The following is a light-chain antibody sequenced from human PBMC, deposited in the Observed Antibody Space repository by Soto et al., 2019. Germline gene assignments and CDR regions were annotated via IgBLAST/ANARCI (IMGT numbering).Light chain of an antibody. V-gene: IGKV3-20*01. CDR2: GAS. Sequence: EIVLTQSPGTLSLSPGERATLSCRASQSVSSSYLAWYQQKPGQAPRLLIYGASSRATGIPDRFSGRGSGTDFTLTISRLEPEVFAVYCCQQYGSSPITFGQGTRLEIK. CDR3: QQYGSSPIT. CDR1: QSVSSSY. J-gene: IGKJ5*01.